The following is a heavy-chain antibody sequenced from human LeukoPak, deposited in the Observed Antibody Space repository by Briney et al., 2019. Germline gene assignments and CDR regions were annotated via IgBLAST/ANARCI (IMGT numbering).Heavy chain of an antibody. D-gene: IGHD6-25*01. CDR1: VFTFSSYW. CDR2: INTDGSTT. CDR3: ARGSPAAV. J-gene: IGHJ4*02. Sequence: GGSLRLSCAASVFTFSSYWMHWVRQAPGKGLVWVSRINTDGSTTNYADSVKGRFTISRENAENTLYLQMNSLRAEDTAVYYCARGSPAAVWGQGALVTVSS. V-gene: IGHV3-74*01.